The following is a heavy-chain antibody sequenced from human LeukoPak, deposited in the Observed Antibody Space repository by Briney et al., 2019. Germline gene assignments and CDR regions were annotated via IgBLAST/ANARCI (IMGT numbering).Heavy chain of an antibody. J-gene: IGHJ4*02. CDR3: AKARYNNGWDYFDY. CDR2: ISGSGNVI. D-gene: IGHD6-19*01. Sequence: GGSLRLSCAASGFTFGTSAMTWVRQAPGKGLEWVSSISGSGNVIYDSDSVKGRFSISRDNPKGTLYLQMNSLRVEDTATYFCAKARYNNGWDYFDYWGLGTLVTVSS. CDR1: GFTFGTSA. V-gene: IGHV3-23*01.